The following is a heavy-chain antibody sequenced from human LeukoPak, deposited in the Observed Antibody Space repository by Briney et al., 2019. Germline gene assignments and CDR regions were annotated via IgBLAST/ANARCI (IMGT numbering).Heavy chain of an antibody. CDR2: INHSGST. V-gene: IGHV4-34*01. CDR1: GGSFSGYY. CDR3: ASHGYDSSGYYNSYFDY. J-gene: IGHJ4*02. Sequence: SETLSLTCAVYGGSFSGYYWSWICQPPGKGLEWIGEINHSGSTNYNPSLKSRVTISVDTSKNQFSLKLSSVTAADTAVYYCASHGYDSSGYYNSYFDYWGQGTLVTVSS. D-gene: IGHD3-22*01.